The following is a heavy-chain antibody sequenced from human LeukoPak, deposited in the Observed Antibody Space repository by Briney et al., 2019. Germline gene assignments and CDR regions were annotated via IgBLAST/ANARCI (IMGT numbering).Heavy chain of an antibody. J-gene: IGHJ3*02. CDR3: ATGVEVSDAFDI. CDR2: FDPEDGET. Sequence: ASVKVSCKASGYTFTGYYMHWVRQAPGQGLEWMGGFDPEDGETIYAQKFQGRVTTTEDTSTDTAYMELSSLRSEDTAVYYCATGVEVSDAFDIWGQGTMVTVSS. V-gene: IGHV1-24*01. CDR1: GYTFTGYY.